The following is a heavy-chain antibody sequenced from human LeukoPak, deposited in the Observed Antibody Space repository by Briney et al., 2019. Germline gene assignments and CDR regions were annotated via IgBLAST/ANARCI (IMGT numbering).Heavy chain of an antibody. Sequence: GGSLRLSCAASGFTFNTYWMHWVRQGPGKGLVWVSRIYSDGSRTTYADSVRGRFTISGDNAKNTLYLQMNSLRAEDTAMYYCARSGRGGAFDIWGQGTMVTVSS. CDR3: ARSGRGGAFDI. CDR2: IYSDGSRT. J-gene: IGHJ3*02. CDR1: GFTFNTYW. D-gene: IGHD1-26*01. V-gene: IGHV3-74*01.